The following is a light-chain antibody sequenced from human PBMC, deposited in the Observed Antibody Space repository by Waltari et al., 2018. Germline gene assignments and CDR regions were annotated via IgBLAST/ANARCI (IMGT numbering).Light chain of an antibody. CDR3: QQYGSSLVT. Sequence: LSLSPGERATLSCRASQYVTSSYLAWYQQKPGQGPRLLIYAASARATGIPDRFSGSGSGTDFTLTISRLEPEDFAVYFCQQYGSSLVTFGGGTEVEIK. J-gene: IGKJ4*01. V-gene: IGKV3-20*01. CDR1: QYVTSSY. CDR2: AAS.